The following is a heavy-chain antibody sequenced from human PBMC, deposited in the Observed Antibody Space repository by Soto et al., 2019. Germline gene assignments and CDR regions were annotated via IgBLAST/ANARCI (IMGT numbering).Heavy chain of an antibody. CDR3: ASDGEATPAEYFQH. Sequence: QVQLVQSGAEVKKPGSSVKVSCKASGGTFSSYTISWVRQAPGQGLEWMGRIIPILGIANYAQKFQGRVTITADKXXSTAYMELSSLRSEDTAVYYCASDGEATPAEYFQHWGQGTLVTVSS. D-gene: IGHD3-10*01. CDR1: GGTFSSYT. V-gene: IGHV1-69*02. J-gene: IGHJ1*01. CDR2: IIPILGIA.